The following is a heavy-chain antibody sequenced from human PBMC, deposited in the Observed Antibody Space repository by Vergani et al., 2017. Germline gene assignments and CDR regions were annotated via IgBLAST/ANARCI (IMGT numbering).Heavy chain of an antibody. Sequence: QVQLVESGGGVVQPGGSLRLSCAASGFTFSNYGMHWGRQAPGKGLEWVAFMRNDRRNIYYADSVKGRFTISRDNSKDTLYLQMISLRADDTAVYYCARDVELLFDNWGQGTLVTVSS. CDR3: ARDVELLFDN. CDR2: MRNDRRNI. D-gene: IGHD2-15*01. CDR1: GFTFSNYG. V-gene: IGHV3-30*02. J-gene: IGHJ4*02.